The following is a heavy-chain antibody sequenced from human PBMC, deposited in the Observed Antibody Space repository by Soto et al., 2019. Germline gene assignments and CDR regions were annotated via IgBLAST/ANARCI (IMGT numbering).Heavy chain of an antibody. D-gene: IGHD3-3*01. V-gene: IGHV1-18*04. CDR1: GYTFTSYG. Sequence: ASVKVSCKASGYTFTSYGISWVRQAPGQGLEWMGWISAYNGNTNYAQKLQGRVTMTTDTSTSRAYMELRSLRSDDTAVYYCASYTIFGVVGPGGMDVWGQGTTVTVSS. CDR3: ASYTIFGVVGPGGMDV. CDR2: ISAYNGNT. J-gene: IGHJ6*02.